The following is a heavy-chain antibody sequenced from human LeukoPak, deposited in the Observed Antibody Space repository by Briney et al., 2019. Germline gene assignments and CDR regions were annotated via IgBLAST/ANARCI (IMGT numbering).Heavy chain of an antibody. V-gene: IGHV1-69*06. Sequence: GASVKVSCKASGGTFSSYAISWVRQAPGQGLEWMGGIIPIFGTANYAQKFQGRVTITADKSTSTAYVELSSLRSEDTAVYYCARVTSDDILTGSLYYWGQGTLVTVSS. CDR2: IIPIFGTA. D-gene: IGHD3-9*01. CDR1: GGTFSSYA. CDR3: ARVTSDDILTGSLYY. J-gene: IGHJ4*02.